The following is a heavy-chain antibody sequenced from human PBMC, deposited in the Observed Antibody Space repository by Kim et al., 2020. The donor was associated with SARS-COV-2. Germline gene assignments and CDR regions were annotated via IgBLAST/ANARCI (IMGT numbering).Heavy chain of an antibody. J-gene: IGHJ1*01. Sequence: NPSLKSLVTMSVDTSKTQFSLKLSSVTAADTAVYFCARDELRDFRSAIQHWGQGTLVTVSS. CDR3: ARDELRDFRSAIQH. D-gene: IGHD3-3*01. V-gene: IGHV4-4*06.